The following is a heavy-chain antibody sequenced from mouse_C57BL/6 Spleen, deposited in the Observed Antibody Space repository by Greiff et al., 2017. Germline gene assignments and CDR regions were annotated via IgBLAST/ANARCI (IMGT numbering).Heavy chain of an antibody. CDR3: TREGDGYSYYFDY. CDR2: IDPETGGT. J-gene: IGHJ2*01. CDR1: GYTFTDYE. D-gene: IGHD2-3*01. Sequence: QVQLQQSGAELVRPGASVTLSCKASGYTFTDYEMHWVKQTPVHGLEWIGAIDPETGGTAYNQKFKGKAILTADKSSSTAYMELRRLTSEDSAVYYCTREGDGYSYYFDYWGQGTTLTVSS. V-gene: IGHV1-15*01.